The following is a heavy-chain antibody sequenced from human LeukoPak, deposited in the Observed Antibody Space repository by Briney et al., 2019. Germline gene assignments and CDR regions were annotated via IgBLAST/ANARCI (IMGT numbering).Heavy chain of an antibody. CDR2: IKQDGSEK. CDR3: ARDTDYDFWSGLFQH. CDR1: GFTFSTYS. J-gene: IGHJ1*01. V-gene: IGHV3-7*01. Sequence: GGSLRLSCAASGFTFSTYSMNWVRQAPGKGLEWVANIKQDGSEKYYVDSVKGRFTISRDNAKNSLYLQMNSLRAEDTAVYYCARDTDYDFWSGLFQHWGQGTLVTVSS. D-gene: IGHD3-3*01.